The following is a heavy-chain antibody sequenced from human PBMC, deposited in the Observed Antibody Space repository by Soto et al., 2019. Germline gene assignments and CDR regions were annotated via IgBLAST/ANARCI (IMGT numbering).Heavy chain of an antibody. Sequence: GGSLRLSCAASGFTVSSNYMIWVRQAPGKGPEWVSVIYSGGSTYYADSVKGRFTISRHNSKNTLYLQMNSLRAEDTAVYYCLTINSYGPPGSGYYYGMDVWGQGTTVTVSS. D-gene: IGHD5-18*01. J-gene: IGHJ6*02. CDR2: IYSGGST. CDR1: GFTVSSNY. CDR3: LTINSYGPPGSGYYYGMDV. V-gene: IGHV3-53*04.